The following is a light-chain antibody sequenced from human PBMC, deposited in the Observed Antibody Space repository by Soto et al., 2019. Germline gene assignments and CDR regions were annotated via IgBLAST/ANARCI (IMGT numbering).Light chain of an antibody. V-gene: IGKV1-5*03. CDR2: KAS. Sequence: DIQMTQSPSTLPASVGDRVTITCRASQTISNWLAWYQQKPGKVPKLLIYKASSLESGVPSRFSGSGSGTEFTLTISSLQPDDFATYYCQQYNFYWTFGQGTKVEIK. CDR1: QTISNW. CDR3: QQYNFYWT. J-gene: IGKJ1*01.